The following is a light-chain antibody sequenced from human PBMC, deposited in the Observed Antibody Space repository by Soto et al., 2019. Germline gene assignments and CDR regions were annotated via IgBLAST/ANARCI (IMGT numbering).Light chain of an antibody. CDR3: QQYNNWPPRWT. Sequence: EIVMTQSPATLSVSPGERATLSCRASQSVTRNLAWYQQKPGQGPRLLIYGASTRATGIPARFSGSGSGTEFTLTISSLQSEDLAVYYCQQYNNWPPRWTFGQGTKVEIK. J-gene: IGKJ1*01. V-gene: IGKV3-15*01. CDR1: QSVTRN. CDR2: GAS.